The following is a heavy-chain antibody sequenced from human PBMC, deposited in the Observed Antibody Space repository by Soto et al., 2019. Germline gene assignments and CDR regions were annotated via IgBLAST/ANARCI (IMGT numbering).Heavy chain of an antibody. Sequence: QVQLVQYGAEVKKPGASVKVSCKASGYTFTTYGITWVRQAPGQGLEWMGWISTYNGNTTYPQKLQGRVTMTTDTSTSTAYMELRSLRSDDTAVYYCARERYCISRGRSFDCWGQGTLVTVSS. CDR3: ARERYCISRGRSFDC. D-gene: IGHD2-2*01. CDR2: ISTYNGNT. CDR1: GYTFTTYG. J-gene: IGHJ4*02. V-gene: IGHV1-18*01.